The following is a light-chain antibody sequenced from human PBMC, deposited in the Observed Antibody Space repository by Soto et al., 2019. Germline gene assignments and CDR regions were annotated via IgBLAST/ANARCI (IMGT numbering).Light chain of an antibody. Sequence: EIVLTQSPGTLSLSPGERATLSCRASQSVSSSSLAWYQQKPGQAPRLLIYATSSRAAGIPHRFSGSGSGTDFTLTISRLEPEDFAVYYCQQYGSSPWTFGQGTKVEIK. CDR3: QQYGSSPWT. J-gene: IGKJ1*01. CDR1: QSVSSSS. CDR2: ATS. V-gene: IGKV3-20*01.